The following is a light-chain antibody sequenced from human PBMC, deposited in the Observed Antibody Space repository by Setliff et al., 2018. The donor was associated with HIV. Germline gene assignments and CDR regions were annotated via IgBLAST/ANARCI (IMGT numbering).Light chain of an antibody. V-gene: IGLV2-14*01. J-gene: IGLJ1*01. CDR2: EVS. CDR3: SSYAITNTLP. CDR1: SSDVGGYNY. Sequence: QSVLTQPASVSGSPGQSITISCTGTSSDVGGYNYVSWYQHHPGKAPKLMIYEVSNRPSGVSNRFSGSKSGNTASLTISGLQAEDEADYYCSSYAITNTLPFGTGTKVTVL.